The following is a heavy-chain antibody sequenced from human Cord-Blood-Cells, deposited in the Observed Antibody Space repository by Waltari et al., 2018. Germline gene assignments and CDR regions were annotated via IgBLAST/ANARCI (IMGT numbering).Heavy chain of an antibody. CDR1: GFTFSSYA. Sequence: EVQPLESGGGLVQPGGSLRLSCAASGFTFSSYAMSWVRQAPGKGLEWVSAISGSGGSTYYADSVKGRFTISRDNSKNTLYLQMNSLRAEDTAVYYCAKDRGGTGIPFDYWGQGTLVTVSS. CDR2: ISGSGGST. J-gene: IGHJ4*02. D-gene: IGHD7-27*01. V-gene: IGHV3-23*01. CDR3: AKDRGGTGIPFDY.